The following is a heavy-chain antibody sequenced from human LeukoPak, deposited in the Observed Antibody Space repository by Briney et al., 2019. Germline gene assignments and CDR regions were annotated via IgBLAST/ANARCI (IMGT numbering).Heavy chain of an antibody. D-gene: IGHD6-6*01. CDR2: IYHSGST. J-gene: IGHJ6*03. V-gene: IGHV4-30-2*01. CDR3: AREMAARQGYYYYYMDV. CDR1: GGSISRGGYY. Sequence: SQTLSLTCTVSGGSISRGGYYWSWIRQPPGKGLEWIGYIYHSGSTYYNPSLKSRVTISVDRSKNQFSLKLSSVTAADTAVYYCAREMAARQGYYYYYMDVWGKGTTVTVSS.